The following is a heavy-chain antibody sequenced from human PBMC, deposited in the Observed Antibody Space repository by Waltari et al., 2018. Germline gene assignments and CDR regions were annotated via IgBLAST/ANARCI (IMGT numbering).Heavy chain of an antibody. CDR2: IYASGST. CDR3: ARDTEYYYDDSGFVFDI. Sequence: QVQLQESGPGLVKPSQTLSLTCTASGGPIRSGSYSWTWIRQPAGKGLEWIGRIYASGSTNYNPSLKSRVTISVDTPRNQFSLKLTSVTAADTAVYYCARDTEYYYDDSGFVFDIWGQGTMVTVSS. D-gene: IGHD3-22*01. V-gene: IGHV4-61*02. CDR1: GGPIRSGSYS. J-gene: IGHJ3*02.